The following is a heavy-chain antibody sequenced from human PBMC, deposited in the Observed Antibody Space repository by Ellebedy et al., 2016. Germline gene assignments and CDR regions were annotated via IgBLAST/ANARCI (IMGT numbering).Heavy chain of an antibody. CDR2: IRSSGSTI. V-gene: IGHV3-11*01. CDR3: ARERREYYYHYYIDV. J-gene: IGHJ6*03. CDR1: GFSFSDYY. Sequence: GESLKISXAASGFSFSDYYMSWIRQAPGKGLEWISYIRSSGSTIYYADSVKGRFTISRDNTKNSLYLQMNSLRAEDTAVYYCARERREYYYHYYIDVWGKGTTVTVSS.